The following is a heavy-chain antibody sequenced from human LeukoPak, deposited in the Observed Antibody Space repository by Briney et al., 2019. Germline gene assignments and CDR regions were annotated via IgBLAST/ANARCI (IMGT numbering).Heavy chain of an antibody. J-gene: IGHJ4*02. CDR1: GFTVSSNF. V-gene: IGHV3-53*01. Sequence: PGGSLRLSCAASGFTVSSNFMSWVRQAPGKGLEWVSVIYTSGATYYADSVKGRFTISRDISKNTLYHQMSSLRAEDTAVYYCARDYCRNGDCYYGIFDYWGQGTLVTVSS. CDR3: ARDYCRNGDCYYGIFDY. CDR2: IYTSGAT. D-gene: IGHD2-21*02.